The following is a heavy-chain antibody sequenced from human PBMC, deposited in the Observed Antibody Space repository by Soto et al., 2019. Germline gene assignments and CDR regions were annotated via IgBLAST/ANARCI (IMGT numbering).Heavy chain of an antibody. CDR2: VSWNGSRT. CDR1: GFTFSNSD. V-gene: IGHV3-35*01. Sequence: PGGSLRLSCAASGFTFSNSDMNWVHQAPGKGLEWVSGVSWNGSRTHYADSVKGRFIISRDNSRNTLYLQTNSLRAEDTAVYYCVRIQLKNYYYYYGMDVWGQGTTVTVSS. D-gene: IGHD5-18*01. J-gene: IGHJ6*02. CDR3: VRIQLKNYYYYYGMDV.